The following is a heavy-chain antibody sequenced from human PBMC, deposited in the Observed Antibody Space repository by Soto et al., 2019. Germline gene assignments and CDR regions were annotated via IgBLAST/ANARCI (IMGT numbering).Heavy chain of an antibody. J-gene: IGHJ4*02. D-gene: IGHD5-18*01. CDR3: ARGGYSYGYNGY. Sequence: TGGSLRLSCAASGFTFSSYEMNWVRQAPGKGLEWVSYISSSGSTIYYADSVKGRFTISRDNAKNSLYLQMNSLRAEDTAVYYCARGGYSYGYNGYWGQGTLVTVSS. CDR2: ISSSGSTI. CDR1: GFTFSSYE. V-gene: IGHV3-48*03.